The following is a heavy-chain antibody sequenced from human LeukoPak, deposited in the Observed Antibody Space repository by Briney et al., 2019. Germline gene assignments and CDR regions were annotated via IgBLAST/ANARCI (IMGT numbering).Heavy chain of an antibody. CDR2: ISYSGNT. D-gene: IGHD3-22*01. V-gene: IGHV4-59*08. CDR3: ARWYYYDSSGYYRSGYFDY. J-gene: IGHJ4*02. CDR1: GGSISSYY. Sequence: SETLSLTCTVSGGSISSYYWSWMRQPPGKGLEWIGYISYSGNTNYNPSLKSRVSISLDTPKNQFSLKLSSVTAADTAVYYCARWYYYDSSGYYRSGYFDYWGQGTLVTVSS.